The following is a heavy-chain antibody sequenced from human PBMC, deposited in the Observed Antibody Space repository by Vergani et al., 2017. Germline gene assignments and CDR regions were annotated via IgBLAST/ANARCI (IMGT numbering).Heavy chain of an antibody. J-gene: IGHJ6*02. CDR3: ARDQSSGWPYYYYYYGMDV. CDR2: IKQDGSEK. V-gene: IGHV3-7*01. D-gene: IGHD6-19*01. CDR1: GFTFSSYW. Sequence: EVQLVESGGGLVQPGGSLRLSCAASGFTFSSYWMSWVRQAPAKGLEWVANIKQDGSEKYYVDSVKGRFTISRDNAKNSLYLQMNSLRAEDTAVYYCARDQSSGWPYYYYYYGMDVWGQGTTVTVSS.